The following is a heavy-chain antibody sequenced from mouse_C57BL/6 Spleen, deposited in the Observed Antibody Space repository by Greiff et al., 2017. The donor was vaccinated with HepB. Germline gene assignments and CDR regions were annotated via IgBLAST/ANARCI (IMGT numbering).Heavy chain of an antibody. CDR3: ARDYYGSSYGLAWFAY. Sequence: VMLVESGAELARPGASVKMSCKASGYTFTSYTMHWVKQRPGQGLEWIGYINPSSGYTKYNQKFKDKATLTADKSSSTAYMQLSSLTSEDSAVYYCARDYYGSSYGLAWFAYWGQGTLVTVSA. CDR1: GYTFTSYT. V-gene: IGHV1-4*01. CDR2: INPSSGYT. J-gene: IGHJ3*01. D-gene: IGHD1-1*01.